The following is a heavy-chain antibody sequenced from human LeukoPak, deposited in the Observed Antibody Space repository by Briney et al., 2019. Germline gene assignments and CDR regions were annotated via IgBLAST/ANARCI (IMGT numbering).Heavy chain of an antibody. CDR1: GFTVNRNY. V-gene: IGHV3-53*01. D-gene: IGHD3-22*01. Sequence: PGGSLRLSCAASGFTVNRNYMSWVRQAPGKGLEWVSVIYSGGVTYYADSVKGRFTISRDNSKNTLYLQMNSLRADDTAVCYCAGSSAYYPDAFDIWGQGTMVSVSS. CDR2: IYSGGVT. CDR3: AGSSAYYPDAFDI. J-gene: IGHJ3*02.